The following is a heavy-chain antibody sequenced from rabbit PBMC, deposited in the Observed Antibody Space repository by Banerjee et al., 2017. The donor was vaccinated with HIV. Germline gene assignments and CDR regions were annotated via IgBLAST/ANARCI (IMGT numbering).Heavy chain of an antibody. Sequence: QEQLVESGGGLVKPEGSLTLTCTASGFTISTTYWICWVRQAPGKGLEWIACIDTGSTSSSYYASWAKGRFTISKTSSTTVTLQMTSLTAADTATYFCARDYNYGYAGWVYATGMNLWGPGTLVTVS. J-gene: IGHJ4*01. CDR1: GFTISTTYW. V-gene: IGHV1S45*01. CDR2: IDTGSTSSS. D-gene: IGHD6-1*01. CDR3: ARDYNYGYAGWVYATGMNL.